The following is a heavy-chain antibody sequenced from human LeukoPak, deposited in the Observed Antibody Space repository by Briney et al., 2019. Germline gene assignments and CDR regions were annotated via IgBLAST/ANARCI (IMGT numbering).Heavy chain of an antibody. CDR1: GFTFSSYS. Sequence: GGSLRLSCAASGFTFSSYSMNWVRQAPGKGLEGVSSISSSSSYIYYADSVKGRFTISRDNAKNSLYLQMNSLRAEDTAVYYCARDFSWQPIDYWGQGTLVTVSS. CDR3: ARDFSWQPIDY. D-gene: IGHD6-13*01. CDR2: ISSSSSYI. J-gene: IGHJ4*02. V-gene: IGHV3-21*01.